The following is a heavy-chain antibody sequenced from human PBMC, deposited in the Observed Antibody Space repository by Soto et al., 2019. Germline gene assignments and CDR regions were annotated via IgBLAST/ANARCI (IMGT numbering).Heavy chain of an antibody. Sequence: ESGGGVVQPGRSLRLSCAASGFTFSSYGMHWVRQAPGKGLEWVAVISYDGSNKYYADSVKGRFTISRDNSKNTLYLQMNSLRAEDTAVYYCAKDYCSGGSCYSSFDYWGQGTLVTVSS. CDR1: GFTFSSYG. CDR3: AKDYCSGGSCYSSFDY. J-gene: IGHJ4*02. V-gene: IGHV3-30*18. CDR2: ISYDGSNK. D-gene: IGHD2-15*01.